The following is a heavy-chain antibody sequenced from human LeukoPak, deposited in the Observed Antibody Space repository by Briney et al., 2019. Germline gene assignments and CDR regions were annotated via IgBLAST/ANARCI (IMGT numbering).Heavy chain of an antibody. CDR2: MKEGGSDK. CDR1: GFSFSHYC. CDR3: ARGPYSSSWYFAAGFDY. D-gene: IGHD6-13*01. V-gene: IGHV3-7*01. Sequence: GGSLRLSCAASGFSFSHYCMSWVRQAPGKGLEWVASMKEGGSDKYYVGSVKGRFTISRDNAKNSLYLQMNSLRAEDTAVYYCARGPYSSSWYFAAGFDYWGQGTLVTVSS. J-gene: IGHJ4*02.